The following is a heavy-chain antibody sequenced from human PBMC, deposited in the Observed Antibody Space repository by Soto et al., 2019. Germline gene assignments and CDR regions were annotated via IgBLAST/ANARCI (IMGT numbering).Heavy chain of an antibody. D-gene: IGHD3-3*01. J-gene: IGHJ4*02. Sequence: EVQLVESGGGMVQPGGSLRLSCRGSGLMFDDYAMHWVRQSPGKGLEWVSGISWNSRTVSYADSVRGRFLISRDNAEKTIVLHLNSLTSEDTAVYFCATDWSSSLEWGFRHWGQVILGTVSS. CDR3: ATDWSSSLEWGFRH. V-gene: IGHV3-9*01. CDR2: ISWNSRTV. CDR1: GLMFDDYA.